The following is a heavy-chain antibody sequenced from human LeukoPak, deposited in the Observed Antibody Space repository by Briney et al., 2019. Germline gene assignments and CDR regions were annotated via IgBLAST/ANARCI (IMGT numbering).Heavy chain of an antibody. D-gene: IGHD3-10*01. V-gene: IGHV3-48*03. CDR2: ISSSGSTI. Sequence: GGSLRLSCAASGFTFSSYEMNWVRQAPGKGLEWVSYISSSGSTIYYADSVKGRFTISRDNSKNTLYLQLNSLRAEDTAIYYCAKDPHYYGSGTYSYYMDVWGKGTTVTISS. CDR1: GFTFSSYE. J-gene: IGHJ6*03. CDR3: AKDPHYYGSGTYSYYMDV.